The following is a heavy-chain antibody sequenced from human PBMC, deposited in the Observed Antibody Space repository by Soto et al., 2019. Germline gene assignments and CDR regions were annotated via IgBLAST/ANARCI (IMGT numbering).Heavy chain of an antibody. CDR3: ASGGRNVVVPAATPTYYYYYGMDV. D-gene: IGHD2-2*01. V-gene: IGHV1-69*01. Sequence: QVQLVQSGAEVKKPGSSVKVSCKASGGTFSSYAISWVRQTPGQGLEWMGGIIPIFGTANYAQKFQGRVTITADESTRTAYMELSSLRSEDTAVYYCASGGRNVVVPAATPTYYYYYGMDVWGQGTTVTVSS. J-gene: IGHJ6*02. CDR2: IIPIFGTA. CDR1: GGTFSSYA.